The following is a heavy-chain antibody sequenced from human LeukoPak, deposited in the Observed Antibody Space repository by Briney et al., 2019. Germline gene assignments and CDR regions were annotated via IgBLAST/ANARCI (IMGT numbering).Heavy chain of an antibody. D-gene: IGHD6-13*01. Sequence: PSETLSLTCTVSGGSISSYYWSWIRQPPGKGLEWIGYIYYSGSTNYNPSLKGRVTISVDTSKNQFSLKLSSVTAADTAVYYCARLGAAAGTVDYWGQGTLVTVSS. CDR3: ARLGAAAGTVDY. V-gene: IGHV4-59*08. CDR2: IYYSGST. CDR1: GGSISSYY. J-gene: IGHJ4*02.